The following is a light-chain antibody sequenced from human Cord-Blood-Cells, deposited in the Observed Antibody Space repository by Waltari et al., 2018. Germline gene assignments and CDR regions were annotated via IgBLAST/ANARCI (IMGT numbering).Light chain of an antibody. CDR1: QSVSSSY. CDR3: QQYGSSPPWT. CDR2: GAS. Sequence: EIVLTQSPGTLPLSPGERATLSCRASQSVSSSYLAWYQQKPGQAPRLLIYGASSRATGIPYRFSGSGSGTDFTLNISRLEPEDFAVYYCQQYGSSPPWTFGQGTKVEIK. V-gene: IGKV3-20*01. J-gene: IGKJ1*01.